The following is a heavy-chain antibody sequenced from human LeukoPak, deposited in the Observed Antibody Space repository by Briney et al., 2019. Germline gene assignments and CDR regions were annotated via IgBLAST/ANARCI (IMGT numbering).Heavy chain of an antibody. CDR3: AKPYGDYVLAAFDI. Sequence: PGGSLRLPCAASGFPFSSYAMSWVRQAPGKGLEGVSAISGCGGSTYDPDSVKGRFTISRDNSKNTLYLQMNSLRAEDTAVYYCAKPYGDYVLAAFDIWGQGTMVTVSS. V-gene: IGHV3-23*01. D-gene: IGHD4-17*01. CDR2: ISGCGGST. CDR1: GFPFSSYA. J-gene: IGHJ3*02.